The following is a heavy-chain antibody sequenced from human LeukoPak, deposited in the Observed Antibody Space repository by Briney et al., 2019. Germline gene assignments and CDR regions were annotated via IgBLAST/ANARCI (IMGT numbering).Heavy chain of an antibody. CDR3: ARVGGGYSSSWYYYYYYYMDV. CDR2: IHFSGST. V-gene: IGHV4-59*01. D-gene: IGHD6-13*01. CDR1: GGSISSYY. J-gene: IGHJ6*03. Sequence: SETLSLTCNVSGGSISSYYWSWIRQPPGKGLEWIGYIHFSGSTSYNPSLKSRVTISVDTSKNQFSLKLRSVTAADTAVHYCARVGGGYSSSWYYYYYYYMDVWGKGTTVTVSS.